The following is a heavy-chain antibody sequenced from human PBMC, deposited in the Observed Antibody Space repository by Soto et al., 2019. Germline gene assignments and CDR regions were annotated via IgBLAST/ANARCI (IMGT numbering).Heavy chain of an antibody. J-gene: IGHJ6*02. CDR3: ARDLSIGYCSGGSFYPPHYGMDV. D-gene: IGHD2-15*01. CDR2: ISAYNGNT. CDR1: GYTFTSYG. V-gene: IGHV1-18*01. Sequence: ASVKVSCKASGYTFTSYGISWVRQAPGQGLEWMGWISAYNGNTNYAQKLQGRVTMTTDTSTSTAYMELRSLRSDDTAVYYCARDLSIGYCSGGSFYPPHYGMDVWGQGTTVTVSS.